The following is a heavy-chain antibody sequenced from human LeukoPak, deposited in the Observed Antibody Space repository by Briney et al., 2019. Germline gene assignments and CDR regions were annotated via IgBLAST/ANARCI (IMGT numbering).Heavy chain of an antibody. J-gene: IGHJ4*02. CDR3: AKDRSGSYPRTVDY. V-gene: IGHV3-30*02. Sequence: GGSLRLSCSATGFTFSNYGMHWVRQTPGKGLEWVAFIEYDGSNKYYTDSVKGRFTISRDNSKNTLYLQLNSLRAEDTAVYYCAKDRSGSYPRTVDYWGQGTLVTVSS. CDR1: GFTFSNYG. CDR2: IEYDGSNK. D-gene: IGHD1-26*01.